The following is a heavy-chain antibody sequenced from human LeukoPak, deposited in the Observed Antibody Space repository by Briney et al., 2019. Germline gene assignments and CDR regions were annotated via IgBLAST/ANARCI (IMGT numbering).Heavy chain of an antibody. Sequence: PGGSLRLSCAASGFTFSDYYMTWIRQAPGKGLECVSYIGLNSGTIYYADAVKGRFTISRDNAKNSLYLQMNSLRAEDTATYYCARNLKPMDVWGKGTTVTVSS. J-gene: IGHJ6*03. CDR1: GFTFSDYY. CDR2: IGLNSGTI. CDR3: ARNLKPMDV. V-gene: IGHV3-11*04.